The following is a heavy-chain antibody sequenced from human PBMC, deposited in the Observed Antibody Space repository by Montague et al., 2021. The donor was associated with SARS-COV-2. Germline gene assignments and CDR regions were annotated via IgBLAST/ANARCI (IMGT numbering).Heavy chain of an antibody. CDR1: GFTFSTYA. CDR2: ISGGGTTT. CDR3: AKGAYKFDD. J-gene: IGHJ4*01. D-gene: IGHD1-1*01. Sequence: SLRLSCAASGFTFSTYALSWVRQAPGKGLEWVSVISGGGTTTYYADSVKGRFTISRDNSKNTVYMQMDSLKADDTAVYYCAKGAYKFDDWGLGTLVTVSS. V-gene: IGHV3-23*03.